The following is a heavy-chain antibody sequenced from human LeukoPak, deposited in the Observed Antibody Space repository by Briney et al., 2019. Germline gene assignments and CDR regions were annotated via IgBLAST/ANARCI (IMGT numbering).Heavy chain of an antibody. D-gene: IGHD5-18*01. V-gene: IGHV4-34*01. CDR1: GGSFSGYY. CDR2: INHSGST. J-gene: IGHJ6*01. Sequence: PSETLSLTRAVYGGSFSGYYWSWIRQPPGKGLEWIGEINHSGSTNYNPSLKSRVTISVDTSKNQFSLKLSSVTAADTAVYYCARDYGYSYGRAYYYYGMDVWGQGTTVTVSS. CDR3: ARDYGYSYGRAYYYYGMDV.